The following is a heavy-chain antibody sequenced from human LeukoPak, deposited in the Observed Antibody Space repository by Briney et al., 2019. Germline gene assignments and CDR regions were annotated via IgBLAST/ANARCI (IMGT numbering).Heavy chain of an antibody. V-gene: IGHV3-30*18. D-gene: IGHD3-3*01. Sequence: PGGSLRLSCAATGFTFRSYGMHWVRRAPGKGLEWVAVVSYDGNTKYYAGSVKGRITISRDNSKNTLYLQMNSLRAEDTAVYYCAKEFASGYQDYWGQGTLVTVSS. CDR1: GFTFRSYG. J-gene: IGHJ4*02. CDR2: VSYDGNTK. CDR3: AKEFASGYQDY.